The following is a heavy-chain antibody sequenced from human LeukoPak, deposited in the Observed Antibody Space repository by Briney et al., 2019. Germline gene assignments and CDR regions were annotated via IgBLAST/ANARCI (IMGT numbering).Heavy chain of an antibody. CDR3: ARDSMVRGVINY. V-gene: IGHV3-9*01. D-gene: IGHD3-10*01. CDR1: GFTFDDYA. J-gene: IGHJ4*02. Sequence: SLRLSCAASGFTFDDYAMHWVRQAPGKGLEWVSGISWNSGSLGYVDSVKGRFTISRDNAKNSLYLQMNSLRAEDTAVYYCARDSMVRGVINYWGQGTLVTVSS. CDR2: ISWNSGSL.